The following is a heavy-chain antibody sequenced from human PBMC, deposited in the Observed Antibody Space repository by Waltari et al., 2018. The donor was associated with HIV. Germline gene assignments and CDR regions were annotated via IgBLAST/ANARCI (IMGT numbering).Heavy chain of an antibody. J-gene: IGHJ5*02. CDR3: ATGVRYYGP. D-gene: IGHD3-10*01. Sequence: AESGGRLIQAGGSLGLSCTASNFSVSGKHVTWIRQTPGGSLEWVAVIYPDDTTHYADSVSGRFTIARAKSRTTVLLLMNGLFGDDTATYFCATGVRYYGPWGQGTRVTVSS. CDR1: NFSVSGKH. CDR2: IYPDDTT. V-gene: IGHV3-53*01.